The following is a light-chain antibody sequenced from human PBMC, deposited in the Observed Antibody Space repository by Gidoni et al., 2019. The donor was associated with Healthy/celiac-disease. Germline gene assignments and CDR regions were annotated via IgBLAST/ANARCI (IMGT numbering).Light chain of an antibody. V-gene: IGLV1-40*01. CDR2: GNS. J-gene: IGLJ2*01. CDR1: SSNIGAGYD. CDR3: QSYDSSLSVV. Sequence: QSVLTQPPSVSGAPGQSVTISCTGSSSNIGAGYDVHWYQQLPGTAPKLPIYGNSNRPSGVPDRFSGSKSGTSASLAITGLQAEDEADYYCQSYDSSLSVVFGGGTKLTVL.